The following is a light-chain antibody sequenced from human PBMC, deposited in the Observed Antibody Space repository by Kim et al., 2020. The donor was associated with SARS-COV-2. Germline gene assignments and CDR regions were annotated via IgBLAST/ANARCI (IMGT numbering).Light chain of an antibody. Sequence: DIVMTQSPLSLPVTPGEPASVSCRSSQRLLNGNRYNSLDWYVQKPGQSPQLLIYLGSNRASGVPYRFSGSGSGTEFTLKISRVEAEDVGIYYCMQTLQTPLTFGGGTKVDIK. CDR1: QRLLNGNRYNS. V-gene: IGKV2-28*01. CDR3: MQTLQTPLT. CDR2: LGS. J-gene: IGKJ4*01.